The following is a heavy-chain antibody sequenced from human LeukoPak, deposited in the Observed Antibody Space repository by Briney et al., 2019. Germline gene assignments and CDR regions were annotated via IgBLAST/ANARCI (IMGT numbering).Heavy chain of an antibody. Sequence: HAGGSLRLSCAASGFTFSSYEMNWVRQAPGKGLEWVSYISSSGSTIYYADSVKGRFTISRDNAKNSLYLQMTSLRAEDTALYYCATDRGYSTFDYWGQGTLVTVSS. J-gene: IGHJ4*02. CDR1: GFTFSSYE. D-gene: IGHD6-13*01. V-gene: IGHV3-48*03. CDR3: ATDRGYSTFDY. CDR2: ISSSGSTI.